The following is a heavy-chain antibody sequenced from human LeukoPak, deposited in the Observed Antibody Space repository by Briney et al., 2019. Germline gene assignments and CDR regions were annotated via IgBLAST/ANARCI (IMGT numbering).Heavy chain of an antibody. CDR1: GGSFSSGSYY. CDR2: VYYSGST. CDR3: AREANSVVIFDY. D-gene: IGHD3-22*01. Sequence: SQTLSLTCTVSGGSFSSGSYYWSWIRQPPGKGLEWIGYVYYSGSTYYNPSLKSRVTISVDKSKNQFSLKLSSVTAADTAVYYCAREANSVVIFDYWGQGTLVTVSS. J-gene: IGHJ4*02. V-gene: IGHV4-30-4*01.